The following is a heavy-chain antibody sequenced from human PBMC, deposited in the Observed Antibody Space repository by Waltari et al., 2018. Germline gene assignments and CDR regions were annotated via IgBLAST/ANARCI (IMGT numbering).Heavy chain of an antibody. Sequence: QVQLQESGPGLVKPSETLSLTCTVSGGSISSYYWSWIRQPAGKGLEWIGRIYTSGSTNYNPSLKSRVTMSVDTSKNQFSLKLSSVTAADTAVYYCARAKAGYCSSTSCSYYYYYMDVWGKGTTVTISS. V-gene: IGHV4-4*07. J-gene: IGHJ6*03. CDR2: IYTSGST. CDR1: GGSISSYY. D-gene: IGHD2-2*01. CDR3: ARAKAGYCSSTSCSYYYYYMDV.